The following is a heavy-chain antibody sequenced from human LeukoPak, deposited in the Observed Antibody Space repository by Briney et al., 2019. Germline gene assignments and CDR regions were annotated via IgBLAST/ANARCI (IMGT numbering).Heavy chain of an antibody. J-gene: IGHJ3*02. CDR1: GGSISSGSYY. CDR3: ASGIGESRFAFDI. V-gene: IGHV4-61*02. CDR2: IYTSGST. Sequence: SETLSLTCTVSGGSISSGSYYWSWLRQPAGKGLEWIGRIYTSGSTNYNPSLKSRVTISLYTSKNQFSLKLSSVTAADTAVYYCASGIGESRFAFDIWGQGTMVTVSS. D-gene: IGHD3-10*01.